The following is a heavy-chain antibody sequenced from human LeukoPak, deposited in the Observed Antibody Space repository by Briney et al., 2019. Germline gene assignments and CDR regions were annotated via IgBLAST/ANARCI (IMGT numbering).Heavy chain of an antibody. CDR3: AKGDRTGVPVVRSFDY. CDR1: GFTFSSYG. J-gene: IGHJ4*02. Sequence: GGSLRLSCAASGFTFSSYGMNWVRQAPGKGLEWVAFIRYDGSKKFYADSVKGRFTISRDNSKNTLYLEMSSLGVENTALYYCAKGDRTGVPVVRSFDYWGQGTLVTVSS. D-gene: IGHD4-23*01. V-gene: IGHV3-30*02. CDR2: IRYDGSKK.